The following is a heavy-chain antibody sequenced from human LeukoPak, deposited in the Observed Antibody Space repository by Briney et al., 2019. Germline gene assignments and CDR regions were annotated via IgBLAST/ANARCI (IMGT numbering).Heavy chain of an antibody. Sequence: PSQTLSLTCTVSGGSISSGGYYWSWIRQHPGKGLEWIGYIYYSGSTNYNPSLKSRVTISVDTSKNQFSLKLSSVTAADTAVYYCARFPSTSGHFDYWGQGTLVTVSS. V-gene: IGHV4-31*03. CDR3: ARFPSTSGHFDY. CDR1: GGSISSGGYY. D-gene: IGHD5/OR15-5a*01. CDR2: IYYSGST. J-gene: IGHJ4*02.